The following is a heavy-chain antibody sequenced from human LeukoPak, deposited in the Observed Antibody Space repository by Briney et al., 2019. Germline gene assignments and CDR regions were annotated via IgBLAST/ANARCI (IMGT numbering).Heavy chain of an antibody. D-gene: IGHD3-16*02. CDR2: INHNSGGT. Sequence: ASVKVSCKASGYTFTGYFMHWVRRAPGQGVKGLGWINHNSGGTNYAQKFQSRVTMSRDTSMSPAFMELSRLRSDDTAVYYCARAQDDYVWGNYRFDYWGQGTLVTVSS. CDR3: ARAQDDYVWGNYRFDY. V-gene: IGHV1-2*02. J-gene: IGHJ4*02. CDR1: GYTFTGYF.